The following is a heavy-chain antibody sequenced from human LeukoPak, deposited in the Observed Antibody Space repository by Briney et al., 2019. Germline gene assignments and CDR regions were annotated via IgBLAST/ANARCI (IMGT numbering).Heavy chain of an antibody. V-gene: IGHV1-69*05. J-gene: IGHJ3*02. D-gene: IGHD3-22*01. CDR2: IIPIFGTA. CDR3: ARARGGYYDSSGRWAFDI. CDR1: GGTFSSYA. Sequence: SVKVSCKASGGTFSSYAISWVRQAPGQGLEWMGGIIPIFGTANYAQKFQGRVTITTDESTSTAYMELSSLRSEDTAVYYCARARGGYYDSSGRWAFDIWGQGTMVTVSS.